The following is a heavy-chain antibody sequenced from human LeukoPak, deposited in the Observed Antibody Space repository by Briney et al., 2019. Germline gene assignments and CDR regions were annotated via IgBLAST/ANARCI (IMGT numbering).Heavy chain of an antibody. CDR1: GFTVSSNY. Sequence: GGSLRLSCAASGFTVSSNYMSWVRQAPGKGLEWVSYISSSGSTIYYAGSVKGRFTISRDNAKNSLYLQMNSLRAEDTAVYYCAVLGITMIGGVWGKGTTVTISS. D-gene: IGHD3-10*02. CDR3: AVLGITMIGGV. CDR2: ISSSGSTI. V-gene: IGHV3-11*04. J-gene: IGHJ6*04.